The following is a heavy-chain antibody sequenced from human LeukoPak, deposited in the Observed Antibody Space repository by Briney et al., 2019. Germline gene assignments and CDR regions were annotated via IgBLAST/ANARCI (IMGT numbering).Heavy chain of an antibody. CDR3: ARLPAYCSSTSCYYDY. J-gene: IGHJ4*02. D-gene: IGHD2-2*01. CDR2: ISSASGSI. Sequence: GGSLRLSCAASGFTFSSYSMNWVRQAPGKGLEWVSYISSASGSIYYADSVKGRFTISRDNDKNSLFLQMNSLRAEDTAVYYCARLPAYCSSTSCYYDYWGQGTLVTVSS. V-gene: IGHV3-48*04. CDR1: GFTFSSYS.